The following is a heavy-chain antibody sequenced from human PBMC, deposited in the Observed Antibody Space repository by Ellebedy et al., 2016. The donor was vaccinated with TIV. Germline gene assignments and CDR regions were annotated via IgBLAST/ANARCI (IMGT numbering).Heavy chain of an antibody. CDR3: ARWGIQPFDY. V-gene: IGHV4-4*07. Sequence: MPSETLSLTCTISGGPVNTDCWSWLRQPAGEGLEWIGSVYKSGDTLYSPSLKSRVTISVDTSKNQFSLTLTSVTAADTAVYYCARWGIQPFDYWGQGTLVTVSS. J-gene: IGHJ4*02. CDR1: GGPVNTDC. CDR2: VYKSGDT. D-gene: IGHD5-18*01.